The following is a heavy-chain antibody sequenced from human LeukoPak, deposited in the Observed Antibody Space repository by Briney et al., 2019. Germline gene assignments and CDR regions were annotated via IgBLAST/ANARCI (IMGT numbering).Heavy chain of an antibody. D-gene: IGHD6-19*01. J-gene: IGHJ4*02. CDR2: ISGSGGST. CDR3: AKMRYGIAVAGTFLDY. Sequence: GGSLRLSCAASGFTFSSYAMSWVRQAPGKGLEWVSAISGSGGSTYYADSVKGRFTISRDNSKNTLYLQMNSLRAEDTAVYYCAKMRYGIAVAGTFLDYWGQGTLVTVSS. CDR1: GFTFSSYA. V-gene: IGHV3-23*01.